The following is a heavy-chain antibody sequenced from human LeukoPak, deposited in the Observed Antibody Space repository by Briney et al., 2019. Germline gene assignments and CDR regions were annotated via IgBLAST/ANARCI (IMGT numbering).Heavy chain of an antibody. V-gene: IGHV3-33*06. J-gene: IGHJ4*02. D-gene: IGHD4-11*01. Sequence: GGSLRLSCAASGFIFNHHAMHWVRQAPGKGLQWVAVIWSDKSNRFYADSVRGRFTISRDDSRKTVYLQMERLTAEDTAIYYCAKDAQRGFDYTNSLEYWGQGALVTVAS. CDR3: AKDAQRGFDYTNSLEY. CDR1: GFIFNHHA. CDR2: IWSDKSNR.